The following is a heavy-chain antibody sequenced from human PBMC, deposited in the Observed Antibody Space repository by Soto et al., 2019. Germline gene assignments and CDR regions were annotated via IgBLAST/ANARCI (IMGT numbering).Heavy chain of an antibody. Sequence: QVQVQESGPGLVKPSQALTLTCTVSGGSISSGSFYWSWIRQHPGKGLEWIGHISDSGSSYYNPSLESRVTISVDTSKNQFSLKLSAVTAADTAVYFCARTTFYDIFTAYYSLFDYWGQGTLVTVSS. CDR3: ARTTFYDIFTAYYSLFDY. J-gene: IGHJ4*02. CDR2: ISDSGSS. CDR1: GGSISSGSFY. V-gene: IGHV4-31*03. D-gene: IGHD3-9*01.